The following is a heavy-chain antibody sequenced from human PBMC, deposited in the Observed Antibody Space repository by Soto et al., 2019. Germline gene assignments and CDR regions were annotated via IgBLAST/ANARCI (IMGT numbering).Heavy chain of an antibody. V-gene: IGHV1-69*13. Sequence: ASVKVSCKASGGTFSSYAISWVRQAPGQGLEWMGGIIPIFGTANYAQKFQGRVTITADESTSTAYMELSSLRSEDTAVYYCARAANWNYLTYYYYGMGVWGQGTTVTVSS. CDR1: GGTFSSYA. CDR3: ARAANWNYLTYYYYGMGV. D-gene: IGHD1-7*01. CDR2: IIPIFGTA. J-gene: IGHJ6*02.